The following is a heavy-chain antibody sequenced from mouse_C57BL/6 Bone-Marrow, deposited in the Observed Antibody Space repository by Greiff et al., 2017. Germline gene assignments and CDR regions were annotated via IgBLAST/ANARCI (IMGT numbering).Heavy chain of an antibody. J-gene: IGHJ3*01. V-gene: IGHV1-81*01. CDR2: IYPRSGNT. CDR3: ASETGGFAY. CDR1: GYTFTSYG. Sequence: QVQLQQSGAELARPGASVKLSCKASGYTFTSYGISWVKQRTGQGLEWIGEIYPRSGNTYYNEKFKGKATLTADKSSSTAYMELRSLTSEDSAVYFCASETGGFAYWGQGTLVTVSA.